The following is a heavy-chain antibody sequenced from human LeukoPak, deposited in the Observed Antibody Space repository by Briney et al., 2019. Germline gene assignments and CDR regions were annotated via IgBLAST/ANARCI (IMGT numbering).Heavy chain of an antibody. CDR3: AKEINYYDSSGYPYH. Sequence: PGRSLRLSCAASGFTFSSYGMHWVRQAPGKGLEWVAVIWYDGSNKYYADSVKGRFTISRDNSKNTLYLQMNSLRAEDTAVYYSAKEINYYDSSGYPYHWGQGTLVTVSS. V-gene: IGHV3-33*06. J-gene: IGHJ5*02. CDR2: IWYDGSNK. D-gene: IGHD3-22*01. CDR1: GFTFSSYG.